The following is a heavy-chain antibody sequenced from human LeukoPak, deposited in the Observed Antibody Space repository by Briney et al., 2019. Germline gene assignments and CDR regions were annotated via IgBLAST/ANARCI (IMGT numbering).Heavy chain of an antibody. CDR2: INHSGST. CDR1: GGSFSGYY. V-gene: IGHV4-34*01. CDR3: GEGGYSKRRLDY. J-gene: IGHJ4*02. Sequence: PSETLSLTCAVYGGSFSGYYWNWIRQPPGKGLEWIGEINHSGSTNYIPSLKSRVTISVDTSKNQFSLKLSSVTAADTAVYYCGEGGYSKRRLDYWGQGTLVTVSS. D-gene: IGHD4-11*01.